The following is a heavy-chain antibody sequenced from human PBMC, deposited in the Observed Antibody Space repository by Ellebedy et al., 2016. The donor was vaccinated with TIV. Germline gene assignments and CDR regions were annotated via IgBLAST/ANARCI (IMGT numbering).Heavy chain of an antibody. J-gene: IGHJ4*02. CDR3: AKTRQTNPVAPHYFDY. CDR1: GFTLTTYA. Sequence: LSLTCAASGFTLTTYAMSWVRQAPGKGLEWVSSISATGGSTYYAASVKGRFTISRDISKNTLYLQMNSLRAEDTAMYYCAKTRQTNPVAPHYFDYWGQGTLVPVSS. V-gene: IGHV3-23*01. CDR2: ISATGGST.